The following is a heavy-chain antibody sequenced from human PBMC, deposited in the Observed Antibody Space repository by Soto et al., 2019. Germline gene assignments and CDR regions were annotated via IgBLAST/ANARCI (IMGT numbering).Heavy chain of an antibody. Sequence: PVGSVRLSCVSSVFTFDDYAMHWVRQSPGKGLEWVSGISWNSGYTGYVDSVKGRFTISRDNAKNSLYLQMNSLRVDDTAVYYCVIPSDPARNPGFEY. CDR3: VIPSDPARNPGFEY. CDR2: ISWNSGYT. J-gene: IGHJ1*01. D-gene: IGHD2-2*01. V-gene: IGHV3-9*01. CDR1: VFTFDDYA.